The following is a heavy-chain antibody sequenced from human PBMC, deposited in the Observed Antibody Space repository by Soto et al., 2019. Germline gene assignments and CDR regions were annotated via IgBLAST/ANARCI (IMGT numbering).Heavy chain of an antibody. CDR3: ARGAGSPDIVATIEFDY. J-gene: IGHJ4*02. D-gene: IGHD5-12*01. CDR1: GYTFTSYD. CDR2: MKPNSGNT. V-gene: IGHV1-8*01. Sequence: ASVKVSWKASGYTFTSYDINWVRQATGQGLEWMGWMKPNSGNTGYAQKFQGRVTMTRNTSISTAYMELSSLRSEDTAVYFCARGAGSPDIVATIEFDYWGQGTLVTVSS.